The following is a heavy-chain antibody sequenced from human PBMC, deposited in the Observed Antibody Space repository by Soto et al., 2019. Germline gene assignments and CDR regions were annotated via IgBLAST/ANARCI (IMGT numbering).Heavy chain of an antibody. D-gene: IGHD2-2*01. CDR1: GFTFSSYA. V-gene: IGHV3-23*01. J-gene: IGHJ6*03. CDR3: AKVASRVRVLPYYCYMDV. Sequence: PGGSLRLSCVASGFTFSSYAMSWVRLAPGKGLEWVSAISGSGGSTYYAESVKGRFTISRDNSKNTLYLQMNSLRAEDTAVYYCAKVASRVRVLPYYCYMDVWGKGTTVTVSS. CDR2: ISGSGGST.